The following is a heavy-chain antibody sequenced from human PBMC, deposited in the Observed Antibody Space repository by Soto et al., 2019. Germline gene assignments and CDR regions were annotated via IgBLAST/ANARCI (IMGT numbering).Heavy chain of an antibody. D-gene: IGHD3-22*01. CDR2: IIPIFGTA. V-gene: IGHV1-69*13. Sequence: SVKVSCKASGSTFSSYAISWVRQAPGQGLEWMGGIIPIFGTANYAQKFQGRVTITADESTSTAYMELSSLRSEDTAVYYCARDVTYYYDSSGYYGDYFDYWGQGTLVTVSS. CDR3: ARDVTYYYDSSGYYGDYFDY. J-gene: IGHJ4*02. CDR1: GSTFSSYA.